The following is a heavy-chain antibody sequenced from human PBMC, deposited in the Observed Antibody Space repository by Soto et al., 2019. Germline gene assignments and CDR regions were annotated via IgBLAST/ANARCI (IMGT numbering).Heavy chain of an antibody. V-gene: IGHV4-59*01. Sequence: SSETLSLTCTVSGGSISSYYWSWIRQPPGKRLEWIGYIYYSGSTNYNPSLKSRVTISVDTSKNQFSLKLSSVTAADTAVYYCARVSRYSSSWRYDAFDIWGQGTMVTVSS. D-gene: IGHD6-13*01. CDR3: ARVSRYSSSWRYDAFDI. CDR2: IYYSGST. J-gene: IGHJ3*02. CDR1: GGSISSYY.